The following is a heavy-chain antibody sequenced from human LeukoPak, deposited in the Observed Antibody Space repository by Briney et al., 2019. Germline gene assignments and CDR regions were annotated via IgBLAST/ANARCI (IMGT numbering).Heavy chain of an antibody. D-gene: IGHD1-14*01. Sequence: SETLSLTCTVSGGSIKSHFWSWVRQPPGKRLEWIGYIFHSGSTNYNPSLKSRVTISVDTSKNQFSLRLTSVTAADTAVCYCVRTNPWDLTYYFDYWGQGTLVTVSS. J-gene: IGHJ4*02. CDR1: GGSIKSHF. CDR2: IFHSGST. V-gene: IGHV4-59*11. CDR3: VRTNPWDLTYYFDY.